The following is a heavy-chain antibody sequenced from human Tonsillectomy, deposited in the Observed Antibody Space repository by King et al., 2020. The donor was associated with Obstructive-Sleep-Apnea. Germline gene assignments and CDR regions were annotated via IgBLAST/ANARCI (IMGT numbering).Heavy chain of an antibody. J-gene: IGHJ4*02. CDR1: GFTFDDYT. Sequence: QLVQSGGVVVQPGGSLRLSCAASGFTFDDYTMHWVRQAPGKGLEWVSLISWDGGSTYYADSVKGRFSTSRDNSKNSLYLQMNSLRTEDTALYYCAKDKRDYYGSGSYTHYFDYWGQGTLVTVSS. D-gene: IGHD3-10*01. V-gene: IGHV3-43*01. CDR2: ISWDGGST. CDR3: AKDKRDYYGSGSYTHYFDY.